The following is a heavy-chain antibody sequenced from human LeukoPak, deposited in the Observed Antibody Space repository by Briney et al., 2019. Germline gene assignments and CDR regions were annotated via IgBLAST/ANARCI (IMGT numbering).Heavy chain of an antibody. CDR2: INPSVAST. CDR3: ARDWIAAAGKMNVVVPWDY. D-gene: IGHD6-13*01. CDR1: GYTFTSYY. J-gene: IGHJ4*02. V-gene: IGHV1-46*01. Sequence: AASVTVSFKASGYTFTSYYIHWVRQAPGQGLEWMGIINPSVASTNYAQKFQDRVAMTRDTSTSTVYMELSSLRSEDTAVYYCARDWIAAAGKMNVVVPWDYWGQGTLVTVSS.